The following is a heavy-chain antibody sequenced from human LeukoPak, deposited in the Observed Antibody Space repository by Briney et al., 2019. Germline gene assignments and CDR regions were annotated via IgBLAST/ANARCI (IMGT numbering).Heavy chain of an antibody. CDR2: IYYSGST. CDR3: ARVRLGGTDY. Sequence: SETLSLTCTVSGGSINNYYWSWIRQPPGKGLEWIGCIYYSGSTYYNPSLKSRVAISVDTSKNQFSLKLSSVTAADTAVYYCARVRLGGTDYWGQGTLVTVSS. D-gene: IGHD1-26*01. CDR1: GGSINNYY. J-gene: IGHJ4*02. V-gene: IGHV4-30-4*08.